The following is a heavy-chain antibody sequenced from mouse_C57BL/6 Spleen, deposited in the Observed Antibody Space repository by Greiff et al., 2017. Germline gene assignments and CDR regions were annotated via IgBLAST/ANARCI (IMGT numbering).Heavy chain of an antibody. CDR1: GYTFTSYW. Sequence: QVQLQQPGAELVMPGASVKLSCKASGYTFTSYWMHWVKQRPGQGLEWIGEIDPSDSYTNYNQKFKGKSTLTVDKSSSTAYMQLSSLTSEDSAVYYCARVDGSYAMDYWGQGTSVTVSS. CDR3: ARVDGSYAMDY. D-gene: IGHD2-3*01. J-gene: IGHJ4*01. CDR2: IDPSDSYT. V-gene: IGHV1-69*01.